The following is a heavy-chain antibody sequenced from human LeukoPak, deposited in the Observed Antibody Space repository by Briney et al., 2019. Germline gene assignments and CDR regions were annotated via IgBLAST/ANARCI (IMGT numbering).Heavy chain of an antibody. CDR3: ARDSADIVVVPAAPPYYYYYMDV. V-gene: IGHV3-30*01. Sequence: PGGSLRLSCAASGFTFSSYAMHRVRQAPGKGLEWVAVISYDGSNKYYADSVKGRFTISRDNSKNTLYLQMNSLRAEDTAVYYCARDSADIVVVPAAPPYYYYYMDVWGKGTTVTVSS. CDR2: ISYDGSNK. D-gene: IGHD2-2*01. CDR1: GFTFSSYA. J-gene: IGHJ6*03.